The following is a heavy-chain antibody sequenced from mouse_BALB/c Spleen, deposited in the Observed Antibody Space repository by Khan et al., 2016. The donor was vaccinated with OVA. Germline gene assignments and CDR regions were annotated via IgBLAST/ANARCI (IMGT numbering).Heavy chain of an antibody. CDR3: ARSYRSDFDY. CDR2: INPHIGET. J-gene: IGHJ2*01. D-gene: IGHD1-1*01. CDR1: GYSFTGYF. Sequence: VQLKESGPELVKPGASVKISCKASGYSFTGYFMNWVMQSHGKSLEWIGRINPHIGETFYNQKFKGKAILTVDESSSTAHMELRSLASEDSAVYYCARSYRSDFDYWGQGTTLTVSS. V-gene: IGHV1-20*02.